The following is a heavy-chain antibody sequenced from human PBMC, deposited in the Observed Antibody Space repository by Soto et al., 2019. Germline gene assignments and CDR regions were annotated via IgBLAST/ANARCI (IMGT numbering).Heavy chain of an antibody. V-gene: IGHV4-39*01. Sequence: SETLSLTCSVSGGSISSPTYYWGWVRRAPGGGPEWIGNIFYNGRTDYNPSLKSRVTISVDTSKNQFSLKLSSVTAADTAVYYCARAPYDYIWGSYRPRPGYFDYWGQGTLVTVSS. J-gene: IGHJ4*02. D-gene: IGHD3-16*02. CDR1: GGSISSPTYY. CDR2: IFYNGRT. CDR3: ARAPYDYIWGSYRPRPGYFDY.